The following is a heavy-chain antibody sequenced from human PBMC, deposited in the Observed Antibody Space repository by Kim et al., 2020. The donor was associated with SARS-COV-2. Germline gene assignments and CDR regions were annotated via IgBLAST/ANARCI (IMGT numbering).Heavy chain of an antibody. Sequence: STYYADSVKRRFTISRDNTKNTLYQQMNSRRAEDTAVYYCAKENRASDYWGQGTLVTVSS. V-gene: IGHV3-23*01. CDR2: ST. CDR3: AKENRASDY. J-gene: IGHJ4*02.